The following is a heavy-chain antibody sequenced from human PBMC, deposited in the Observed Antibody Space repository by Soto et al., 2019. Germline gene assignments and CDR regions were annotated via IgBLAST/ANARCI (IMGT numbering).Heavy chain of an antibody. J-gene: IGHJ5*02. D-gene: IGHD4-17*01. CDR2: ISYDGNKK. Sequence: PGGNLRLSCAASGFTFRVYGMHWVRQAPGKGLEWVADISYDGNKKYYTGSVKGRFTISRDNSKNTLYLQMNSLTTEDTALYYSAQAAPGTSHYGYSLGQGILVSVPA. CDR3: AQAAPGTSHYGYS. CDR1: GFTFRVYG. V-gene: IGHV3-30*18.